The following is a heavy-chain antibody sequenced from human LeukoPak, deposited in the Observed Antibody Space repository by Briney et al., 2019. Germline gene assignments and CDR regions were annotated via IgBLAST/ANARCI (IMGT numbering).Heavy chain of an antibody. J-gene: IGHJ4*02. CDR2: INYSGNT. CDR1: SGSISGSDYY. D-gene: IGHD7-27*01. Sequence: SETLSLTCTVSSGSISGSDYYWCWIRQPPGKGLEWIGSINYSGNTYYDSSLKSRVTISVDTSKNQFSLKLSSVTAADTAVYYCARQVNWGFDYWGQGTLVTVSS. CDR3: ARQVNWGFDY. V-gene: IGHV4-39*01.